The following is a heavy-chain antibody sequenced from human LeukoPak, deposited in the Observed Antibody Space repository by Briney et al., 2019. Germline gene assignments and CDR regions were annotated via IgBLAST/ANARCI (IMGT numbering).Heavy chain of an antibody. Sequence: GGSLRLSCAASGFTFSNYKMNWVRQAPGKGLEWVPSISSSNDVLYADSVRGRFTISRDNTQSSLYLQMNSLRAEDTAVYFCARALTSGIYYFDYWGQGTLFTVSS. V-gene: IGHV3-21*04. CDR1: GFTFSNYK. J-gene: IGHJ4*02. D-gene: IGHD1-26*01. CDR3: ARALTSGIYYFDY. CDR2: ISSSNDV.